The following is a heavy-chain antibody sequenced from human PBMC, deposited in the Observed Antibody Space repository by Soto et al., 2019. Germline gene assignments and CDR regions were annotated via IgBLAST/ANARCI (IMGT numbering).Heavy chain of an antibody. V-gene: IGHV5-51*01. CDR3: ARQYVWGSYRHYGMDV. J-gene: IGHJ6*02. D-gene: IGHD3-16*02. CDR1: GYSFTSSW. Sequence: GESLKISCKGSGYSFTSSWIAWVRKMPGKGLEWMGTIYPGASDTRYSPSLQGQVTISADKSISTAYLQWSSLKASDTAMYYCARQYVWGSYRHYGMDVWGQGTTVTVSS. CDR2: IYPGASDT.